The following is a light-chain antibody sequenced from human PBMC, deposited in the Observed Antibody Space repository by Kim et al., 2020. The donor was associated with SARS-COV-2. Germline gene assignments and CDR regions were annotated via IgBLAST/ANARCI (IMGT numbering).Light chain of an antibody. CDR3: QQSYNTPPFT. Sequence: SVGDGVTIPCRASQSISSYLNWYHQKPAKAPKLLIYAASSLQSGVPSRFSGSGSGTDFTLTISSLQPEDFATHYCQQSYNTPPFTFGPGTKVDIK. V-gene: IGKV1-39*01. J-gene: IGKJ3*01. CDR1: QSISSY. CDR2: AAS.